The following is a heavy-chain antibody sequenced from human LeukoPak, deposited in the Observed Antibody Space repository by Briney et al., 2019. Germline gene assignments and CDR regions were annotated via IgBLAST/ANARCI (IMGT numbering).Heavy chain of an antibody. CDR2: IYSGGTT. CDR3: ASLSGYCGGGSCQSGY. CDR1: GFTVNTNY. V-gene: IGHV3-66*01. D-gene: IGHD2-15*01. Sequence: GGSLRLSCAASGFTVNTNYMSWVRQAPGKGLEWVSVIYSGGTTYYADSVKGRFTISRDNSKNTLYLRMNSLRAEDTALYYCASLSGYCGGGSCQSGYWGQGTLVTVSS. J-gene: IGHJ4*02.